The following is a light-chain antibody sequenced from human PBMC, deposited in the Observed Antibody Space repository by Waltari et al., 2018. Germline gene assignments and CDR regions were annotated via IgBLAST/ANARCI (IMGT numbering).Light chain of an antibody. CDR1: QSVSIY. J-gene: IGKJ1*01. CDR2: DAS. CDR3: QQRSSWPRT. V-gene: IGKV3-11*01. Sequence: DTVLTQSPATLSLSLGERATLSCRASQSVSIYLAWYQQKSGQSPRLLIYDASTRATGVPARFSGSGSGTDFTLTISSLEPEDFAVYYCQQRSSWPRTFGQGTKVEIK.